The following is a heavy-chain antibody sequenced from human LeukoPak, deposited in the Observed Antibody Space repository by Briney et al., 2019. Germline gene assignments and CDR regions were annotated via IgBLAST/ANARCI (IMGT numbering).Heavy chain of an antibody. J-gene: IGHJ4*02. CDR2: ISYHGSNK. CDR1: GFXFSSYG. CDR3: TKDTCGGDCYSGGNDY. D-gene: IGHD2-21*02. Sequence: GGSLRLSCAASGFXFSSYGXHWVRXAPGKXXEWVAVISYHGSNKYYADSVKGRFTISRDNSKDTLYLQMNSLRAEDTAVYYCTKDTCGGDCYSGGNDYWGQGTLVTVSS. V-gene: IGHV3-30*18.